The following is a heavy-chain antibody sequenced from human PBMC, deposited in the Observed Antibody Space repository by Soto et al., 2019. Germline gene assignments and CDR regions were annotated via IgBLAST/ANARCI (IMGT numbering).Heavy chain of an antibody. CDR3: ANEGGSYPGASFDY. V-gene: IGHV3-23*01. Sequence: EVQLLESGGGLVQPGGSLRLSCAASGFTFSSYAMSWVRQAPGKGLEWVSAISGRGGNTYYAHSVKGRFTISRDNSKHRLYPQINSLRAEDTAVYYCANEGGSYPGASFDYWGQGTLVTVSS. J-gene: IGHJ4*02. CDR1: GFTFSSYA. CDR2: ISGRGGNT. D-gene: IGHD3-16*02.